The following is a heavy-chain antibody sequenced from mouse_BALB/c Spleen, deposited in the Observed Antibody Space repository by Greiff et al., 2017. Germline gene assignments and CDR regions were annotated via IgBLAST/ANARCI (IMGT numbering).Heavy chain of an antibody. V-gene: IGHV1-87*01. Sequence: VKLVESGAELARPGASVKLSCKASGYTFTSYWMQWVKQRPGQCLEWIGAIYPGDGDTRYTQKFKGKATLTADKSSSTAYMQLSSLASEDSAVYYCARVATFYAMDYWGQGTSVTVSS. D-gene: IGHD1-1*01. CDR1: GYTFTSYW. CDR3: ARVATFYAMDY. J-gene: IGHJ4*01. CDR2: IYPGDGDT.